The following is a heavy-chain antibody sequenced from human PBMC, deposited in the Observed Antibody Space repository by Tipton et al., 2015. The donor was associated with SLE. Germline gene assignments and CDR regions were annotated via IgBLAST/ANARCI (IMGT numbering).Heavy chain of an antibody. CDR3: ARVLRSVFGGIMAFDY. J-gene: IGHJ4*02. CDR2: ISNDGSSR. V-gene: IGHV3-30*04. CDR1: GFTFSSFA. D-gene: IGHD3-16*01. Sequence: SLRLSCAASGFTFSSFAMHWVRQAPGKGLEWVAGISNDGSSRYYADSVKGRFTISRDNSWNTLSLQMSSLRAEDTAVFYCARVLRSVFGGIMAFDYWGQGSPVTVSS.